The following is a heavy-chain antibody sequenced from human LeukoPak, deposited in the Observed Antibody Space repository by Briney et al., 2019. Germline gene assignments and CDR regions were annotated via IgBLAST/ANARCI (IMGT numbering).Heavy chain of an antibody. V-gene: IGHV4-59*01. D-gene: IGHD6-13*01. J-gene: IGHJ4*02. Sequence: SETLSLTCTVSGGSISSYYWSWIRQPPGKGLEWTGYIYYSGSTYYNPSLKSRVTISVDTSKNQFSLKLSSVTAADTAVYYCARLAAAGFSFDYWGQGTLVTVSS. CDR3: ARLAAAGFSFDY. CDR2: IYYSGST. CDR1: GGSISSYY.